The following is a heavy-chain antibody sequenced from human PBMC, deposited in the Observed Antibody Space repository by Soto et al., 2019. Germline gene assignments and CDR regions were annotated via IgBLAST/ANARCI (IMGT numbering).Heavy chain of an antibody. D-gene: IGHD3-3*01. CDR1: GGTFSGYS. CDR2: IIPIFGTA. J-gene: IGHJ6*02. Sequence: SVKVSCKASGGTFSGYSISWVRRAPGQGLEWMGGIIPIFGTANYAQKFQGRVTITADKSTSTAYMELSSLRSEDTAVYYCARALRFLEWPYYYYGMDVWGQGTTVTVSS. CDR3: ARALRFLEWPYYYYGMDV. V-gene: IGHV1-69*06.